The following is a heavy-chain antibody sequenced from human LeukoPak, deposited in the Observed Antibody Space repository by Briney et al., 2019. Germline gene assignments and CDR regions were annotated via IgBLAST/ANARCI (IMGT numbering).Heavy chain of an antibody. V-gene: IGHV3-23*01. CDR1: GFTFSNYG. D-gene: IGHD4-23*01. CDR2: ITDSGNT. J-gene: IGHJ1*01. CDR3: ARYLDYGGNSRVFQH. Sequence: GGTLRLSCAASGFTFSNYGMSWVRQAQGKGLEWVSAITDSGNTFYADSVKGRFTISRDNSRNTLYLQMNSLRAEDTAVYYCARYLDYGGNSRVFQHWGQGTLVTVSS.